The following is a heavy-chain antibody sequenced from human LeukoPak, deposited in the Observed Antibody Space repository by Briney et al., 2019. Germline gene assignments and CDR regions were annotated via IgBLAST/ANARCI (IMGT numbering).Heavy chain of an antibody. J-gene: IGHJ5*02. CDR2: IYASGST. D-gene: IGHD3-3*01. CDR1: GVSISSYY. V-gene: IGHV4-4*09. CDR3: ARHLGRAPTIFGVVMGHGFDP. Sequence: SETLSLTCTVSGVSISSYYLSWIRQPPGKGLEWVGYIYASGSTNYNPSLKRRVTISVDTSKSQFSLKLSSMTAADTAVYYCARHLGRAPTIFGVVMGHGFDPWGQGTLVTVSS.